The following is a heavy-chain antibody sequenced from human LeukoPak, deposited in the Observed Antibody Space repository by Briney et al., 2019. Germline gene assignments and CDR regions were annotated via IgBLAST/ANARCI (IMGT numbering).Heavy chain of an antibody. CDR1: GFTFSSYG. Sequence: RGSLRLSCAASGFTFSSYGMHWVRQAPGKGLEWVAFIRYDGSKKYYAQTVKGRFTISRDTSKNTLYMQMNSLRAEDTAVYYCAKVFGGGLVGGDYWGQGTLVTVSS. J-gene: IGHJ4*02. V-gene: IGHV3-30*02. D-gene: IGHD2-15*01. CDR2: IRYDGSKK. CDR3: AKVFGGGLVGGDY.